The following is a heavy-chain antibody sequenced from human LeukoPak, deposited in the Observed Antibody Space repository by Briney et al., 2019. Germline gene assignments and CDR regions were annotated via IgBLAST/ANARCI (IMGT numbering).Heavy chain of an antibody. CDR1: GFTFSSYA. J-gene: IGHJ4*02. D-gene: IGHD5-12*01. CDR2: ISYDGSNK. V-gene: IGHV3-30-3*01. Sequence: PGRSLRLSCAASGFTFSSYAMHWVRQAPGRGVEWVAVISYDGSNKYYADSVKGRFTISRDNSKNTLYLQMNSLRAEDTAVYYCAREDIVATPNFDYWGQGTLVTVSS. CDR3: AREDIVATPNFDY.